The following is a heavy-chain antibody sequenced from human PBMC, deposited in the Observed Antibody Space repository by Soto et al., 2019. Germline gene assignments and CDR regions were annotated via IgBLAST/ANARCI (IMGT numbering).Heavy chain of an antibody. CDR2: ISAYNGNT. CDR3: ALDNYDSSGYYYYGMDV. J-gene: IGHJ6*02. CDR1: GYTFTSYG. Sequence: ASVKVSCKASGYTFTSYGISWVRQAPGQGLEWMGWISAYNGNTNYAQKLQGRVTMTTDTSTSTAYMELRSLRSDDTAVYYCALDNYDSSGYYYYGMDVWGQGTTVTVSS. V-gene: IGHV1-18*04. D-gene: IGHD3-22*01.